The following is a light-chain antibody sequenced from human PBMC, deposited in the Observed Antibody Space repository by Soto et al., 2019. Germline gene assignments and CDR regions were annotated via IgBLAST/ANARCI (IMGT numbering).Light chain of an antibody. CDR3: QQSYSTLGT. J-gene: IGKJ1*01. CDR2: AAS. V-gene: IGKV1-39*01. CDR1: QGIGKY. Sequence: DFQMTQSPSSLAGSLGYIGTITCLASQGIGKYLAWYQQKAGKVPNLLIYAASSLQSGVPSRFSGSGSGTDFTLTISSLQPEDFATYYCQQSYSTLGTFGQGTKVDIK.